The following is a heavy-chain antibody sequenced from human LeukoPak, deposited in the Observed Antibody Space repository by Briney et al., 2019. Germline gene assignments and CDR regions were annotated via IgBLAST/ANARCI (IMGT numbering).Heavy chain of an antibody. CDR2: SGST. CDR3: ARDRGIGGFDY. CDR1: GYSISSGYY. J-gene: IGHJ4*02. Sequence: SETLSLTCTVSGYSISSGYYWGWIRQPPGKGLEWIGSGSTYYNPSLKSRVTISVDTSKNQFSLKLSSVTAADTAVYYCARDRGIGGFDYWGQGTLVTVSS. V-gene: IGHV4-38-2*02. D-gene: IGHD3-10*01.